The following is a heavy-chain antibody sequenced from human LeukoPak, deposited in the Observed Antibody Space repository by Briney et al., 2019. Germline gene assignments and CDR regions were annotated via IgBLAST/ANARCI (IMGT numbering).Heavy chain of an antibody. CDR3: ARGHGSYYYYMDV. J-gene: IGHJ6*03. CDR2: INAGNGNT. Sequence: ASVKVSCKASGYTFTSYAMHWMRQAPGQRLEWMGWINAGNGNTKYSQKFQGRVTMTRDTSTSTAYMELSRLRSDDTAVYHCARGHGSYYYYMDVWGKGTTVTVSS. CDR1: GYTFTSYA. D-gene: IGHD3-10*01. V-gene: IGHV1-3*01.